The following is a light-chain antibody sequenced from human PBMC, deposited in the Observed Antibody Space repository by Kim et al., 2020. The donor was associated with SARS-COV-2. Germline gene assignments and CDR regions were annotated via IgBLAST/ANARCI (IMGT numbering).Light chain of an antibody. CDR1: KLGDRY. V-gene: IGLV3-1*01. J-gene: IGLJ2*01. Sequence: SYELTQPPSVSVSPGQTATITCSGDKLGDRYVCWYQQKPGQSPVVVIYQDDKRPSGIPERFSGSNSGNTATLTISGTQTMDEADYYCQAWDSSAVVFGEG. CDR3: QAWDSSAVV. CDR2: QDD.